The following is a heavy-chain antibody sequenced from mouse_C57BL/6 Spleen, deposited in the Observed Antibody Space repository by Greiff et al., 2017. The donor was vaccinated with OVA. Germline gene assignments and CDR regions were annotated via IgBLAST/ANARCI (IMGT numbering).Heavy chain of an antibody. V-gene: IGHV1-55*01. J-gene: IGHJ4*01. Sequence: QVKLQQPGAELVKPGASVKMSCKASGYTFTSYWITWVKQRPGQDLEWIGDLYPGSGSTHYNEKFKSKATLTVDPSTSTAYMQLSRLTSEDSAVYYCARKGYYGHYYAMDYWGQGTSVTVSS. D-gene: IGHD1-1*01. CDR1: GYTFTSYW. CDR3: ARKGYYGHYYAMDY. CDR2: LYPGSGST.